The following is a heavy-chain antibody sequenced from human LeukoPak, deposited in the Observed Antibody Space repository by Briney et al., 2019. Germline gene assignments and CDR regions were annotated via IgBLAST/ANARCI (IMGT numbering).Heavy chain of an antibody. Sequence: PGGSLRLSCAASGFTFDDYAMHWVRQAPGKGLEWVSLISGHGGSTYYADSVKGRFTISRDNSKNSLYLQMNSLRTEDTALYYCAKDMTENYYDSSGYSSSTWGQGTLVTVSS. CDR2: ISGHGGST. J-gene: IGHJ5*02. V-gene: IGHV3-43*02. CDR1: GFTFDDYA. D-gene: IGHD3-22*01. CDR3: AKDMTENYYDSSGYSSST.